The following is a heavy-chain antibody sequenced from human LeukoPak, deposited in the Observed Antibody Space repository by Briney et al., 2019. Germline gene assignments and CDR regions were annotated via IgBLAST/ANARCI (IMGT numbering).Heavy chain of an antibody. CDR1: GFTFSSYA. J-gene: IGHJ4*02. CDR2: ISSDGYRT. CDR3: AKGLGTGSVLARPLHY. V-gene: IGHV3-30*04. D-gene: IGHD3-10*01. Sequence: GGSLRLSCAASGFTFSSYAMHWVRQAPDKGLQWVAVISSDGYRTDYPDSVRGRFTISRDNFKNTVDLQMISVTAEDTAMYFCAKGLGTGSVLARPLHYWGQGTLVTVSS.